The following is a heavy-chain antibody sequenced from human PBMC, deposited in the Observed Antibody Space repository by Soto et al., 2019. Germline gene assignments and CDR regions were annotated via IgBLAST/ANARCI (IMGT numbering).Heavy chain of an antibody. V-gene: IGHV1-18*01. CDR1: GYTFTSYG. CDR3: ARDYDFWSGSGAGP. CDR2: ISAYNGNT. J-gene: IGHJ5*02. D-gene: IGHD3-3*01. Sequence: ASVKFSCKASGYTFTSYGISWVRQAPGQGLEWMGWISAYNGNTNYAQKLQGRVTMTTDTSTSTAYMELRSLRSDDTAVYYCARDYDFWSGSGAGPWGQGTLVTVSS.